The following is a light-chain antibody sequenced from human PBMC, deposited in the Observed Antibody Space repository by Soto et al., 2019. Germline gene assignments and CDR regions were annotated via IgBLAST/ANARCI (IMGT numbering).Light chain of an antibody. CDR3: QQAASFPIT. J-gene: IGKJ5*01. Sequence: DIQMTQSPSYVSASVGDRVTITCRASQGIKNWLAWYQQKPGKAPNLLIYTGSSLQSGVPSRFSGSGSGTDFTLTINRLQPEDFETYYCQQAASFPITFGQGTRLEIK. V-gene: IGKV1-12*01. CDR1: QGIKNW. CDR2: TGS.